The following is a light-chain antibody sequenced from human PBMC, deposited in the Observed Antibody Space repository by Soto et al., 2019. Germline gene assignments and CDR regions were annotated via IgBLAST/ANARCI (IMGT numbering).Light chain of an antibody. V-gene: IGKV1-39*01. CDR3: QQGQATPYT. CDR1: QSLGDY. J-gene: IGKJ2*01. CDR2: RTS. Sequence: DIQMSQSPSSLSASVGDRITITCRASQSLGDYLNWYQQKPGMAPKLLIYRTSTVQSGIPSRFSGSGSGTQFTLTISGLRPEDFVTYFCQQGQATPYTFGQGTILDIK.